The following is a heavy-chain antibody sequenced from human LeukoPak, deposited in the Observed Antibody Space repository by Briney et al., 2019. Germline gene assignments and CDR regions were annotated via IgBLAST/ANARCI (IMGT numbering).Heavy chain of an antibody. CDR2: IKHDGGDK. V-gene: IGHV3-7*03. CDR3: ARGGNYDILTGYIFDY. Sequence: GGSLRLSCAASGFTFSNYWMSWVRLAPGKGLEWVANIKHDGGDKHYVDSVKGRFTIARDSAKNSLNLQMNSLRAEDTAVYYCARGGNYDILTGYIFDYWGQGTLVTVSS. D-gene: IGHD3-9*01. CDR1: GFTFSNYW. J-gene: IGHJ4*02.